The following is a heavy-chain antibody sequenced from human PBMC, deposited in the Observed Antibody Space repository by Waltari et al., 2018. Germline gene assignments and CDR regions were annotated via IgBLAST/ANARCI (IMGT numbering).Heavy chain of an antibody. CDR2: ISYDGSKK. J-gene: IGHJ4*02. Sequence: QVQLVESGGGVVQPGRSLRLSCAASGFTFSSYAMHWVRQAPGKGREWVAVISYDGSKKYYADSVKGRFTISRDNSKNTLYLQMNSLRAEDTAVYYCAGRDFFGGFDYWGQGTLVTVSS. CDR3: AGRDFFGGFDY. D-gene: IGHD3-16*01. V-gene: IGHV3-30-3*01. CDR1: GFTFSSYA.